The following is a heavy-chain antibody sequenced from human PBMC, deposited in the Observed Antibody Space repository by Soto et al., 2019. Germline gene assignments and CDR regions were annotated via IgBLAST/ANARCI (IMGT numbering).Heavy chain of an antibody. D-gene: IGHD3-22*01. CDR2: INSDGSST. J-gene: IGHJ5*02. Sequence: EVQLVESGGGLVQPGGSLRLSCAASGFTFSSYWMHWVRQAPGKGLVWVSGINSDGSSTSYADSVKGRFTISRDNAKNTLYLQMNSLRAEDTAVYYCARVRHYYDSSGYYYRWFDPWGQGTLVTVSS. V-gene: IGHV3-74*01. CDR3: ARVRHYYDSSGYYYRWFDP. CDR1: GFTFSSYW.